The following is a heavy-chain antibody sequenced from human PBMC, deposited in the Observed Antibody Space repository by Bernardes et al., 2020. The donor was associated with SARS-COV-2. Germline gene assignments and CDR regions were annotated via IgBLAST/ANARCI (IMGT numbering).Heavy chain of an antibody. Sequence: ASEKVSCKASGDTFNGYVFIWVRQAPGQGLEWMGWISFHTGQTDYALRFQGRVTMTTDTATRTAFMELRSLRSDDTAMYYCATMIRAIDYWGQGTLVTVSS. CDR2: ISFHTGQT. D-gene: IGHD3-10*01. J-gene: IGHJ4*02. V-gene: IGHV1-18*04. CDR3: ATMIRAIDY. CDR1: GDTFNGYV.